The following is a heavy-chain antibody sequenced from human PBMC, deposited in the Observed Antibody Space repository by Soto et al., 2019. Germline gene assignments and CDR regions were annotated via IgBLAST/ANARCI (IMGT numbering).Heavy chain of an antibody. Sequence: PSETLSLTCAVYGGSFSGYYRSWIRQPPGKGLEWIGEINHSGSTNYNPSLKSRVTISVDTSKNQFSLKLSSVTAADTAVYYCARIRSGWYRRYYFDYWGQGTLVTVSS. J-gene: IGHJ4*02. V-gene: IGHV4-34*01. CDR3: ARIRSGWYRRYYFDY. D-gene: IGHD6-19*01. CDR2: INHSGST. CDR1: GGSFSGYY.